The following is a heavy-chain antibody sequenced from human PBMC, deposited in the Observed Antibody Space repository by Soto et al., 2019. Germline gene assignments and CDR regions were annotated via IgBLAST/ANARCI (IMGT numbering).Heavy chain of an antibody. J-gene: IGHJ5*02. Sequence: GASVKVSCKASGYTFTSYAMHWVRQAPGQRLEWMGWINAGNGNTKYSQKFQGRVTITRDTSASTAYMELSSLRSEDTAVYYCARGGRGYCSSTSCYVNWFDPWGQGTLVTV. V-gene: IGHV1-3*01. CDR3: ARGGRGYCSSTSCYVNWFDP. D-gene: IGHD2-2*03. CDR1: GYTFTSYA. CDR2: INAGNGNT.